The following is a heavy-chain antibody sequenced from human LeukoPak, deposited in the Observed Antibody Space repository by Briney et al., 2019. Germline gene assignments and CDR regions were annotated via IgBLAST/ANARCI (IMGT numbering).Heavy chain of an antibody. CDR1: GGSISSYY. CDR2: IYYSGST. CDR3: ARGRAAAGPPAENWFDP. J-gene: IGHJ5*02. Sequence: SETLSLTCTVSGGSISSYYWSWIRQPPGKGLEWIGYIYYSGSTNYNPSLKSRGTISVDTSKNQFSLKLSSVTAADTAVYYCARGRAAAGPPAENWFDPWGQGTLVTVSS. V-gene: IGHV4-59*01. D-gene: IGHD6-13*01.